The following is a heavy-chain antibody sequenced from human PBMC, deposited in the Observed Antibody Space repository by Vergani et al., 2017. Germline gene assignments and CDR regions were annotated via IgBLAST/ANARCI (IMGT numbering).Heavy chain of an antibody. J-gene: IGHJ4*02. CDR3: ARVGQKYYDILTGYLDY. CDR2: IYYSGST. V-gene: IGHV4-34*01. D-gene: IGHD3-9*01. CDR1: GGSFSGYY. Sequence: QVQLQQWGAGLLKPSETLSLTCAVYGGSFSGYYWSWIRQPPGKGLEWIGYIYYSGSTNYNPSLKSRVTISVDTSKNQFSLKLSSVTAADTAVYYCARVGQKYYDILTGYLDYWGQGTLVTVSS.